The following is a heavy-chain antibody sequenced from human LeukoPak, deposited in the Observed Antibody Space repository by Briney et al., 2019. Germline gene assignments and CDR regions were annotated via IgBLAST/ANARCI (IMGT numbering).Heavy chain of an antibody. V-gene: IGHV3-30*18. D-gene: IGHD6-13*01. CDR3: AKVIIQYSSSWPFDY. CDR1: GFTFSSYG. J-gene: IGHJ4*02. CDR2: ISYDGSNK. Sequence: GRSLRLSCVASGFTFSSYGMHWVRQAPGKGLEWVAVISYDGSNKYYADSVKGRFTISRDNSKNTLYLQMNSLRAEDTAVYYCAKVIIQYSSSWPFDYWGQGTLVTVSS.